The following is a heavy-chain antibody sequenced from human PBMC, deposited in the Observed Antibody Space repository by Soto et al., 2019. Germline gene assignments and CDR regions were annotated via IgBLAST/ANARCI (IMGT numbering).Heavy chain of an antibody. CDR3: ARDPSYGSSWYYYFDY. Sequence: GGSLRLSCVASGFTLNGYAMNWVRQAPGKGLEWVSYISSSSGKIDYADSVKGRFTISRDNAKNSLFLQMNSLRDEDTAVYYCARDPSYGSSWYYYFDYWGQGTQVTVSS. D-gene: IGHD6-13*01. CDR1: GFTLNGYA. V-gene: IGHV3-48*02. J-gene: IGHJ4*02. CDR2: ISSSSGKI.